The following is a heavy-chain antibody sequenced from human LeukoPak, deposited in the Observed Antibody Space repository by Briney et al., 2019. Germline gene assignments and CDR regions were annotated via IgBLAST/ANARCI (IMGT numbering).Heavy chain of an antibody. D-gene: IGHD4/OR15-4a*01. CDR1: GFTFSDYY. Sequence: GVSLRLSCAASGFTFSDYYMSWIREAPGKGLEWVSYISSSSSYTNYADSVSGRFTISRDNAKNSLYLQMNSLRAEDTAVYYCARAVGDYGWKYYFDYWGQGTLVTVSS. CDR3: ARAVGDYGWKYYFDY. CDR2: ISSSSSYT. J-gene: IGHJ4*02. V-gene: IGHV3-11*05.